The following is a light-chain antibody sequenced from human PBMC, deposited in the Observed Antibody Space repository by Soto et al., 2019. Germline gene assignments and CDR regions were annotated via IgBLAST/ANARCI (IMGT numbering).Light chain of an antibody. CDR1: QTVGNNY. Sequence: EIVLTQSPGTLSLSPGERATLSCRASQTVGNNYLAWYLQKPGQAPRLLIYAASSRATGIPDRFSGSGFGTDFTLTISRLEPEDLAVYYCQQYGDSPLFAFGPGTKVDFK. J-gene: IGKJ3*01. CDR2: AAS. V-gene: IGKV3-20*01. CDR3: QQYGDSPLFA.